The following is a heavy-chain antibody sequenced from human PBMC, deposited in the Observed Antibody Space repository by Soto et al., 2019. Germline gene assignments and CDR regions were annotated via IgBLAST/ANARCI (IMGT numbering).Heavy chain of an antibody. CDR1: GFTVSANY. CDR2: IYSGGGTT. D-gene: IGHD1-20*01. J-gene: IGHJ5*02. Sequence: EVQLVESGGGLIQPGGSLRLSCAASGFTVSANYMSWVRQAPGKGLEWVSVIYSGGGTTYYADSVKGRFTISRDNSKNTLYLQMDSLRAEDTAVYYCAREVFITGTTGDSWGQGTLVTVSS. CDR3: AREVFITGTTGDS. V-gene: IGHV3-53*01.